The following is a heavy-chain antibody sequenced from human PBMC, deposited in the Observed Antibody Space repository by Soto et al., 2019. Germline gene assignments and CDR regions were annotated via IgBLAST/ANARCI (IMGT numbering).Heavy chain of an antibody. J-gene: IGHJ5*02. Sequence: QVQLQQWGAGLLKPSETLSLTCAVYGGSFSGYYWSWIRQPPGKGLEWIGEINHSGSTSYNPSLKSRVTISVDTSKNQFSLKLSSVTAADTAVYYCARGLYDYVWGSFRKGWFDPWGQGTLVTVSS. V-gene: IGHV4-34*01. D-gene: IGHD3-16*01. CDR2: INHSGST. CDR1: GGSFSGYY. CDR3: ARGLYDYVWGSFRKGWFDP.